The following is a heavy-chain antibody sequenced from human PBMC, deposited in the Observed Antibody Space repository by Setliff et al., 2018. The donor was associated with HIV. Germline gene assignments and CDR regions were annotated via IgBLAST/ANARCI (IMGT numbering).Heavy chain of an antibody. J-gene: IGHJ4*02. CDR3: ARETQAGTGSYLN. CDR2: INCENGDT. CDR1: GYTFTNYY. V-gene: IGHV1-46*01. D-gene: IGHD3-10*01. Sequence: ASVKVSCKTSGYTFTNYYVNWVRQAPGQGLEWMGIINCENGDTTYAQNFKDRVTVTRDTSTSTVYMDRSSLRPEDTAVYYCARETQAGTGSYLNWGQGTLVTVSS.